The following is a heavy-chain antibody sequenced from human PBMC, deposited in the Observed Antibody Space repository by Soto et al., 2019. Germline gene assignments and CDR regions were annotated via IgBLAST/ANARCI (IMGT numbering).Heavy chain of an antibody. CDR2: ISSSSSYT. CDR3: ARGYYDSSGYFYY. V-gene: IGHV3-11*06. D-gene: IGHD3-22*01. CDR1: GFTFSDYY. J-gene: IGHJ4*02. Sequence: PGGSLRLSCAASGFTFSDYYMSWIRQAPGKGLEWVSYISSSSSYTNYADSVKGRFTISRDNAKNSLYLQMNSLRAEDTAVYYCARGYYDSSGYFYYWGQGTLVTVSS.